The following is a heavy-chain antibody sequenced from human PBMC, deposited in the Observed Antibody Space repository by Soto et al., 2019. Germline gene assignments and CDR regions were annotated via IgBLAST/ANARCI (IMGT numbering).Heavy chain of an antibody. CDR2: SNAGNGNT. J-gene: IGHJ4*02. Sequence: QVQLVQSGAEVKQPGASVKVSGKASGDTFTSYAMHWVHQAPGQRLAWMGWSNAGNGNTKYSQKFQGRVSITRDTSARTAYMELSSLRSEDTAVYDCASDRTSGTSEYLGQGTLVTASS. D-gene: IGHD1-1*01. V-gene: IGHV1-3*01. CDR1: GDTFTSYA. CDR3: ASDRTSGTSEY.